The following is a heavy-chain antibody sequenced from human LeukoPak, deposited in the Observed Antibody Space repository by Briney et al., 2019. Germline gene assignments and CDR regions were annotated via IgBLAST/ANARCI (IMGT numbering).Heavy chain of an antibody. CDR3: ASPISGWYD. CDR2: ISSSSTSI. D-gene: IGHD6-19*01. CDR1: GFTFSSYS. Sequence: GGSLRLSCAASGFTFSSYSMNWVRQAPGKGLECVSYISSSSTSIYYADSVRGRFTISRDNAKNSLYLQMNSLRAEDTAVYYCASPISGWYDWGQGTLVTVSS. J-gene: IGHJ4*02. V-gene: IGHV3-48*01.